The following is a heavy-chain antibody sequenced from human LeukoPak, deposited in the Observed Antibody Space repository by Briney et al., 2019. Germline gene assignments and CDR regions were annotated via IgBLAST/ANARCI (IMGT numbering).Heavy chain of an antibody. CDR2: ISGSLGVT. V-gene: IGHV3-23*01. CDR3: AKTPLDWNYGIPYYFDF. Sequence: PGGSLRLSCVVSGFIFSSYAMSWVRQAPGKGLEWVSIISGSLGVTNYGDSVKGRFTISRDNSKNMLYLQMNSLRAEDTAVYYCAKTPLDWNYGIPYYFDFWGQGTLVTVSS. CDR1: GFIFSSYA. D-gene: IGHD1-7*01. J-gene: IGHJ4*02.